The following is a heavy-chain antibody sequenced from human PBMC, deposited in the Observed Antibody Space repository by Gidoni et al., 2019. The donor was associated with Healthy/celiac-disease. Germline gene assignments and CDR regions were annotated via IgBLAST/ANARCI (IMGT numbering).Heavy chain of an antibody. Sequence: QVQLLESGGGVVQRGRSLRLSCAASGFTFRSYGMHWVRQAPGKGLEWVAVISYDGSNKYYADSVKGRFTISRDNSKNTLYLQMNSLRAEDTAVYYCAKDLTHYGMDVWGQGTTVTVSS. V-gene: IGHV3-30*18. CDR3: AKDLTHYGMDV. J-gene: IGHJ6*02. CDR1: GFTFRSYG. CDR2: ISYDGSNK.